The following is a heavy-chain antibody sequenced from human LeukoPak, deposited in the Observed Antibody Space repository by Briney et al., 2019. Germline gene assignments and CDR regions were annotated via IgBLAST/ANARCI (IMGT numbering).Heavy chain of an antibody. CDR1: GGTLSSYA. CDR2: IIPIFGTA. J-gene: IGHJ6*02. Sequence: SVKVSCKASGGTLSSYAISWVRQAPGQGLEWMGGIIPIFGTANYAQKFQGRVTITADESTSTAYMKLSSLRSEDTAVYYCARGSIRSNYGMDVWGQGTTVTVSS. CDR3: ARGSIRSNYGMDV. V-gene: IGHV1-69*13.